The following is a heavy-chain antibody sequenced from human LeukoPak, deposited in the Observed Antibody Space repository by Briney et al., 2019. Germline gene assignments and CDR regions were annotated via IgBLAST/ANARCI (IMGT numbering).Heavy chain of an antibody. Sequence: QTGGSLRLSCAASGFTFSSYAMSWVRQAPGKGLEWVSSISGNSGRTYYADSVKGRFSISGDNSNNTLYLQMNSLRAEDAAVYYCAKSTSSWERVDYWGQGTLVTVSS. D-gene: IGHD6-13*01. J-gene: IGHJ4*02. V-gene: IGHV3-23*01. CDR3: AKSTSSWERVDY. CDR2: ISGNSGRT. CDR1: GFTFSSYA.